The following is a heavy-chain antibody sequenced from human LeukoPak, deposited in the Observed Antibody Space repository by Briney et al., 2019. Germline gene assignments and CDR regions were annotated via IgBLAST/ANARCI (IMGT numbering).Heavy chain of an antibody. V-gene: IGHV4-4*08. D-gene: IGHD5-24*01. CDR1: GASISSYY. CDR3: VATERWLQWDY. Sequence: SETLSLTCTVSGASISSYYWSWIRQPPGKGLEWIAFISNSVSTNYNPSLKSRVTISLDTSRKQLSLWLSSVIAADTGVYYCVATERWLQWDYWGQGTLVTVSS. J-gene: IGHJ4*02. CDR2: ISNSVST.